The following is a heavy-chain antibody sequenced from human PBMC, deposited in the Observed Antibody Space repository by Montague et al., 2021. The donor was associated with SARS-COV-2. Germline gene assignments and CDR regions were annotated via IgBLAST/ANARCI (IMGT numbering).Heavy chain of an antibody. V-gene: IGHV3-11*01. CDR1: GFTFSDYY. J-gene: IGHJ5*02. CDR3: AREAGGPRDYTGFDP. Sequence: SLRLSCAASGFTFSDYYMGWIRQAPGKGLEWISYIGNSGTTTYYADSVKGRFTISRDNAKNSLFLQMNSLRADDTAVYYCAREAGGPRDYTGFDPWGQGTLVTVSS. D-gene: IGHD3-16*01. CDR2: IGNSGTTT.